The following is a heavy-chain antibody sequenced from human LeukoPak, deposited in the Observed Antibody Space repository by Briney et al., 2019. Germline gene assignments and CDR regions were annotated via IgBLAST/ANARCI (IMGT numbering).Heavy chain of an antibody. CDR3: AKANIVVVPAAIRGAYYYYYYGMDV. J-gene: IGHJ6*02. V-gene: IGHV3-23*01. CDR2: ISGSGGST. CDR1: GFTFSSYA. Sequence: GGSLRLSCAASGFTFSSYAMSWVRQAPGKGLEWVSAISGSGGSTYYADSVKGRFTISRDNSKNTLHLQMNSLRAEDTAVYYCAKANIVVVPAAIRGAYYYYYYGMDVWGQGTTVTVSS. D-gene: IGHD2-2*02.